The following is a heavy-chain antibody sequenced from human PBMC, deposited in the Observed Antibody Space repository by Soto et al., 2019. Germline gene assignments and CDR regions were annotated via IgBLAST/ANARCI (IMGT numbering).Heavy chain of an antibody. J-gene: IGHJ6*02. CDR1: GGSISSSSYY. CDR2: IYYSGST. Sequence: SETLSLTSTVSGGSISSSSYYWGWIRQRPGKGLEWIGSIYYSGSTYYNPRLKSRVTISVDTSENQFSLKLSSVPAADTAVYYWGAEGRPAPPHYYYGMDVWGQGTTV. CDR3: GAEGRPAPPHYYYGMDV. D-gene: IGHD2-2*01. V-gene: IGHV4-39*01.